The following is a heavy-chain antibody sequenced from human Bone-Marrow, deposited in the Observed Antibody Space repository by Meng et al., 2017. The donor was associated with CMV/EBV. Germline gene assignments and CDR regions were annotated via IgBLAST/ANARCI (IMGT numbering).Heavy chain of an antibody. J-gene: IGHJ4*02. CDR1: GASISSHY. Sequence: SETLSLTCTVSGASISSHYYNWIRQSPGKGLEWIGYVYSYGNTNYNPPLKSRVTMSADTSKNQFSLKLTSVTAADTAVYYRVTARPFAVFTDWGQGALVTVSS. CDR3: VTARPFAVFTD. V-gene: IGHV4-59*11. CDR2: VYSYGNT. D-gene: IGHD2-21*01.